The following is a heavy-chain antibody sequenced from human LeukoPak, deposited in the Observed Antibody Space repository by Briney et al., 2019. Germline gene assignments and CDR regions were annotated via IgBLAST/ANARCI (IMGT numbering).Heavy chain of an antibody. V-gene: IGHV1-8*02. CDR3: AREGDGYKY. D-gene: IGHD5-24*01. CDR1: GYTFTGYY. Sequence: ASVKVSCKASGYTFTGYYMHWVRQAPGQGLEWMGWINPNSGNTGYAQKFQGRVTMTRNTSISTAYMELSSLRSEDTAVYYCAREGDGYKYWGQGTLVTVSS. CDR2: INPNSGNT. J-gene: IGHJ4*02.